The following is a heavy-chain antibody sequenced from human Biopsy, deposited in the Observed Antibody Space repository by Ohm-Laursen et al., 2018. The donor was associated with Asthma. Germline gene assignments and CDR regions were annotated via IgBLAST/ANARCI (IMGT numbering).Heavy chain of an antibody. V-gene: IGHV1-8*01. CDR1: GYTFTSYD. CDR3: TRWSLRVRDTPNDY. Sequence: SVKVSCKASGYTFTSYDINWVRQATGQGLEWMGWMNPNSGNTCYPQNFQGRVTMTRDTSISTAYMELSSLRSEDTAVYYCTRWSLRVRDTPNDYWGQGTLVTVSS. J-gene: IGHJ4*02. CDR2: MNPNSGNT. D-gene: IGHD3-16*01.